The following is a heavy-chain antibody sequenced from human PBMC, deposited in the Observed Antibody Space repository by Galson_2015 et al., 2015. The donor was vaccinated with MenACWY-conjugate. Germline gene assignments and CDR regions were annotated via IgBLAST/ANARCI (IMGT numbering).Heavy chain of an antibody. CDR2: INAGNGNT. V-gene: IGHV1-3*01. D-gene: IGHD3-10*01. Sequence: SVKVSCKASGYTFTAYAINWVRQAPGQRLEWMGWINAGNGNTKYSQKFQGRVTMTRDTSASTAYMELSSVTSEDTAVYYCARNPKVTMLRGAGWFDPWGQGTLVTVSS. J-gene: IGHJ5*02. CDR3: ARNPKVTMLRGAGWFDP. CDR1: GYTFTAYA.